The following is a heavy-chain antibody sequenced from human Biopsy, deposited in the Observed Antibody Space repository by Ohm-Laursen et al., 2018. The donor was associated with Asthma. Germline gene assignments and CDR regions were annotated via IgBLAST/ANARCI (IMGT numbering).Heavy chain of an antibody. CDR3: ASLHYFGMNV. J-gene: IGHJ6*02. V-gene: IGHV3-7*02. CDR2: LGPDASET. Sequence: SLRLSCAAAGFNFNIQWMSWVRQAPGKGLEWVANLGPDASETYSVDSMKGRLTVSRDNAKTSIFLQLNTLRVEDTVVYYCASLHYFGMNVWGQGTTVTVSS. CDR1: GFNFNIQW.